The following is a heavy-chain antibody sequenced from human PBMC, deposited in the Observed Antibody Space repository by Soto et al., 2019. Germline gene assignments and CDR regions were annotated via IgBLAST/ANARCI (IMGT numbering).Heavy chain of an antibody. CDR3: ARGPGHLLWFGESPRFDP. J-gene: IGHJ5*02. Sequence: GASVKVSCKASGYTFTSYGISWVRQAPGHGLEWMGWISAYNGNTNYAQRLQGRVTMATDTSTSTAYMELRSLRSDDTAVYYCARGPGHLLWFGESPRFDPWGQGTLVTVSS. CDR2: ISAYNGNT. CDR1: GYTFTSYG. V-gene: IGHV1-18*04. D-gene: IGHD3-10*01.